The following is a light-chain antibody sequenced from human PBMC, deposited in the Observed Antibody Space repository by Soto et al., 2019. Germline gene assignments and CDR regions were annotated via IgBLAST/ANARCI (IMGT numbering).Light chain of an antibody. CDR2: NAS. CDR3: KHNNNYSEA. Sequence: DIQITQSPSTLSGSVGDRVTITYRASQAISSWLAWYQQTHGKATKLLIYNASTLKSGVTSRFRGSGSGTEFTLTISSMQPDDFATHYCKHNNNYSEALGQATNVAIK. CDR1: QAISSW. J-gene: IGKJ1*01. V-gene: IGKV1-5*03.